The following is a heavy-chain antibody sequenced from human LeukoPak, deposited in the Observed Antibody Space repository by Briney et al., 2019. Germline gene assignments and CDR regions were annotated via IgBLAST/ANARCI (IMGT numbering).Heavy chain of an antibody. CDR3: ARDSKGAGTYDY. CDR2: ISAYNGNT. D-gene: IGHD6-19*01. V-gene: IGHV1-18*01. Sequence: ASVTVSCKASGYTFTSYGISWVRQAPGQGLEWMGWISAYNGNTHYAQKLQGRVTMTTDTSTSTAYMELRSLRSDDTAVYYCARDSKGAGTYDYWGQGTLVTVSS. CDR1: GYTFTSYG. J-gene: IGHJ4*02.